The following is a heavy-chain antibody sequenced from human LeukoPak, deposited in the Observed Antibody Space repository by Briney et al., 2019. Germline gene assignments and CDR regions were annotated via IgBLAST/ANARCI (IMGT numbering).Heavy chain of an antibody. V-gene: IGHV1-2*06. CDR3: ARDHGVVAAYPDYYYMDV. J-gene: IGHJ6*03. D-gene: IGHD2-15*01. CDR1: GYTFTGYY. CDR2: INPNSGGT. Sequence: ASVKVSCKXSGYTFTGYYMHRVRQAPGQGLEWMGRINPNSGGTNYAQKFQGRVTTTRDTSISTAHMELSRLRSDDTAVYYCARDHGVVAAYPDYYYMDVWGKGTTVTVSS.